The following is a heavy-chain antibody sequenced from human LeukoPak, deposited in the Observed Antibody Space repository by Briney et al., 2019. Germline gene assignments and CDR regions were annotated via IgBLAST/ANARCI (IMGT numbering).Heavy chain of an antibody. J-gene: IGHJ4*02. CDR3: ATTSGYSSSWYPFDY. CDR1: GGSISSYY. Sequence: SETLSLTCTVSGGSISSYYWSWIRQPPGKGLEWIGYIYYSGSTNYNPSLKSRVTISVDTSKNQFSLKLSSVTAADTAVYYCATTSGYSSSWYPFDYWGQGTLVTVSP. V-gene: IGHV4-59*08. D-gene: IGHD6-13*01. CDR2: IYYSGST.